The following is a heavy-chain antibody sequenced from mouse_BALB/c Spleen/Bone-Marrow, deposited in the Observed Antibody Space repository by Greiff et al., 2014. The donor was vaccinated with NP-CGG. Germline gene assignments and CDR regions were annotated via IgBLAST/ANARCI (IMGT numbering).Heavy chain of an antibody. D-gene: IGHD2-10*02. V-gene: IGHV1S132*01. CDR3: AREYGNYNYALDY. CDR2: IYPGTGTT. Sequence: VQLQQSGAELVRPGDSVKLSCTTSGCIFTSYWIHWVKQRSGQGLEWIARIYPGTGTTFYNEKFKGKATLTADQSSSTAYLQLSSLKSEDSAVYFCAREYGNYNYALDYWGQGTSVTVSS. CDR1: GCIFTSYW. J-gene: IGHJ4*01.